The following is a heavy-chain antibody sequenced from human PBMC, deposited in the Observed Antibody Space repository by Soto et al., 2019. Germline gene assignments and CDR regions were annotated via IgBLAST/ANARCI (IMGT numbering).Heavy chain of an antibody. CDR1: GYTFTSYY. D-gene: IGHD3-22*01. CDR3: ARKGYYYDSSGQHDAFDS. CDR2: INPSGGST. V-gene: IGHV1-46*01. J-gene: IGHJ3*02. Sequence: ASVKVSCKASGYTFTSYYMHWVRQAPGQGLEWMGIINPSGGSTSYAQKFQGRVTMTRDTSTSTVYMELSSLRSEDTAVYYCARKGYYYDSSGQHDAFDSWGQGTMGTVSS.